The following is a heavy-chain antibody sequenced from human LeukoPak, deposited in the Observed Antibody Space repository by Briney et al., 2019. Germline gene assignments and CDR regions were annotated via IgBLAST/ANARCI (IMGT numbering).Heavy chain of an antibody. CDR3: AKGSAAARPYYFDY. CDR2: ITGGGGDT. V-gene: IGHV3-23*01. Sequence: PGRSLRLSCVASGFSFSTYGLHWVRQAPGKGLEWVSAITGGGGDTYHADSVKGRFTISRDNSKNTLYLQMNSLRAEDTAVYYCAKGSAAARPYYFDYWGQGTLVTVSS. J-gene: IGHJ4*02. D-gene: IGHD6-6*01. CDR1: GFSFSTYG.